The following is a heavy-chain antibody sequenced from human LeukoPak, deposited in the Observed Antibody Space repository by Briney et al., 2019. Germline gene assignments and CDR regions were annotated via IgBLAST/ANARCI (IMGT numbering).Heavy chain of an antibody. CDR3: VRVGSVAGSDYLDY. V-gene: IGHV3-72*01. D-gene: IGHD6-19*01. CDR1: GFTFSDHF. CDR2: SRNKAKSYTT. J-gene: IGHJ4*02. Sequence: GGSLRLSCAGSGFTFSDHFLDWVRQAPGKGLEGVGRSRNKAKSYTTEYAASVKVRFTISRDDSKNSLYLQMNSLKTEDTAVYYCVRVGSVAGSDYLDYWGQGTLVTVSS.